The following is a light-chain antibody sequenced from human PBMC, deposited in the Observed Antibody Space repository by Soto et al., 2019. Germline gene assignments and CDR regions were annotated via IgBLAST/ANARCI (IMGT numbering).Light chain of an antibody. CDR3: QSYDTSLYGYV. Sequence: QSVLTKPPSVSGAPGQRVTISCTGSSYNIGAGYDVHWYQQLPGTAPKLLIYGNSNRPSGVPDRFSGSKSGTSASLAITGLQAEDEADYYCQSYDTSLYGYVFGTGTKLTVL. CDR2: GNS. CDR1: SYNIGAGYD. J-gene: IGLJ1*01. V-gene: IGLV1-40*01.